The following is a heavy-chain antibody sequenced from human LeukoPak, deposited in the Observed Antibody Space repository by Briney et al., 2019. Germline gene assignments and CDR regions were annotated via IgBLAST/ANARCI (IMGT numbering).Heavy chain of an antibody. CDR2: ISSSSTYI. J-gene: IGHJ4*02. Sequence: GGSLRLSCAASGFTFSSYSMNWVRQAPGKGLEWVSSISSSSTYIYYADSVKGRFTISRDNSKNTLYLQMNTLRAEDTALYYCATLQISGWYSFYWGQGTLVTVSS. D-gene: IGHD6-19*01. CDR3: ATLQISGWYSFY. CDR1: GFTFSSYS. V-gene: IGHV3-21*04.